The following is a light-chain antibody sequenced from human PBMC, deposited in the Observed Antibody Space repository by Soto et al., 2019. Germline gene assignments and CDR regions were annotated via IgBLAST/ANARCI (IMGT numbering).Light chain of an antibody. CDR1: SSDVGGYNY. Sequence: QSVLTQPPSASGSPGQSVTISCTGTSSDVGGYNYVSWYQQHPGKVPKLMIYEVSKRPSGVPDRFSGSKSGNTASLTVSGLQAEDEADYYCSSYAGSNTDYVSGTGTKVTVL. J-gene: IGLJ1*01. V-gene: IGLV2-8*01. CDR3: SSYAGSNTDYV. CDR2: EVS.